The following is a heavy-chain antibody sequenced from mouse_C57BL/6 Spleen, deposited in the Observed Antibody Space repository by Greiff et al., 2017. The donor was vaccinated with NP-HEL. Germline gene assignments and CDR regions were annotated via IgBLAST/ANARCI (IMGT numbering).Heavy chain of an antibody. CDR3: ARSGSTRYFDV. D-gene: IGHD1-1*02. J-gene: IGHJ1*03. Sequence: QVQLKQSGAELVMPGASVKLSCKASGYTFTSYWMHWVKQRPGQGLEWIGEIDPSDSYTNYNQKFKGKSTLTVDKSSSTAYMQLSSLTSEDSAVYYCARSGSTRYFDVWGTGTTVTVSS. CDR2: IDPSDSYT. V-gene: IGHV1-69*01. CDR1: GYTFTSYW.